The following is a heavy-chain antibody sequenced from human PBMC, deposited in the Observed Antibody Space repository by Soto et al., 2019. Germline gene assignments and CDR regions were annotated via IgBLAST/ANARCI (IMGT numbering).Heavy chain of an antibody. D-gene: IGHD6-13*01. Sequence: GFLRLSCAASGFTFSSYAMSWVRQAPGKGLEWVSAISGSGGSTYYADSVKGRFTISRDNSKNTLYLQMNSLRAEDTAVYYCAKDLTGNVFSMSSSWANWFDPWGQGTLVTV. J-gene: IGHJ5*02. V-gene: IGHV3-23*01. CDR1: GFTFSSYA. CDR3: AKDLTGNVFSMSSSWANWFDP. CDR2: ISGSGGST.